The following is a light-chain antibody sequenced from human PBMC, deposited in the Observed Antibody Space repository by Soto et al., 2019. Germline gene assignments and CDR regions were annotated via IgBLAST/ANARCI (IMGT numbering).Light chain of an antibody. Sequence: EFVLTQSPGTLSLSPGERATLSCRASQTVRNNYLAWYQQKPGQAPRLLIYGASSRASGIPDRFSGVGSGTDFTLTISRLEPEDFAVYYCQQYGSTPITFGQGTRLEIK. V-gene: IGKV3-20*01. CDR3: QQYGSTPIT. CDR2: GAS. CDR1: QTVRNNY. J-gene: IGKJ5*01.